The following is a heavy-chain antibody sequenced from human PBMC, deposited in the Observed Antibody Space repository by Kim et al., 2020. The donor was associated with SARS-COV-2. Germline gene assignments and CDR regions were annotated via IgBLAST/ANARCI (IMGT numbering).Heavy chain of an antibody. CDR2: ISAYNGDT. V-gene: IGHV1-18*01. Sequence: ASVKVSCKASGYIFDNYGISWVRQAPGQGFEWMGWISAYNGDTNYAQKFQGRVTMTTDTSTSTAYMELRSLRFDDTAMFYCARDENSLIDYWGQGTLVTVSS. D-gene: IGHD3-16*01. CDR1: GYIFDNYG. J-gene: IGHJ4*02. CDR3: ARDENSLIDY.